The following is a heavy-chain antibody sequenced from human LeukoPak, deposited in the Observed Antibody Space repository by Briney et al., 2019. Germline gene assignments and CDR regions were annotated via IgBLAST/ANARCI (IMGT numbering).Heavy chain of an antibody. D-gene: IGHD7-27*01. CDR1: GYSFTSYW. Sequence: GESLQISCKDSGYSFTSYWIGWVRQMPGKGLEWMGIIYPGDSDTRYSPSFQGQVTISADKSINTAYLQWSSLKAPDTAMYYCARSRAPGAADAFDIWGQGTMVTVSS. CDR3: ARSRAPGAADAFDI. V-gene: IGHV5-51*01. CDR2: IYPGDSDT. J-gene: IGHJ3*02.